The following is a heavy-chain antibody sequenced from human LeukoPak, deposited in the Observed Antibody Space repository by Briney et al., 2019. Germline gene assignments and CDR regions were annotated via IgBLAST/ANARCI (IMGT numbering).Heavy chain of an antibody. CDR2: ISGSGGST. J-gene: IGHJ4*02. CDR1: GFTFSSYS. V-gene: IGHV3-23*01. CDR3: SKSPSQDY. Sequence: GGSLRLSCAASGFTFSSYSMNWVRQAPGKGLEWVSTISGSGGSTYYADSVKGRFTVSRDNSKNTLSLQMNSLRAEDTAVYYCSKSPSQDYWGQGTLVTVSS. D-gene: IGHD2-2*01.